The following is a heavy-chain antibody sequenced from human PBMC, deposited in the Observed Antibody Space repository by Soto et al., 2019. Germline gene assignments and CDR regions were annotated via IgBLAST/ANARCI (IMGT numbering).Heavy chain of an antibody. CDR3: ARGPGYYFDS. CDR1: GFTFSSYA. CDR2: ISSNGGST. Sequence: GGSLRLSCAASGFTFSSYAMHWVRQAPGKGLEYVSAISSNGGSTYYANSVKGRFTISRDNSKNTLYLQMGSLRAEDMAVYYCARGPGYYFDSWGQGTLVTV. V-gene: IGHV3-64*01. J-gene: IGHJ4*02.